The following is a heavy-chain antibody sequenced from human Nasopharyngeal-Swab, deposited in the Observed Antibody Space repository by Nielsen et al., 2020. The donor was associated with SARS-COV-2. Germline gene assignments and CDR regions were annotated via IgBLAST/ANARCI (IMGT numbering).Heavy chain of an antibody. CDR2: IYYSGST. CDR3: ARRPNCSSTSCSYYYYYMDV. Sequence: WIRQPPGKGLEWIGSIYYSGSTYYNPSLKSRVTISVDTSKNQFSLKLSSVTAADTAVYYCARRPNCSSTSCSYYYYYMDVWGKGTTVTV. D-gene: IGHD2-2*01. J-gene: IGHJ6*03. V-gene: IGHV4-39*01.